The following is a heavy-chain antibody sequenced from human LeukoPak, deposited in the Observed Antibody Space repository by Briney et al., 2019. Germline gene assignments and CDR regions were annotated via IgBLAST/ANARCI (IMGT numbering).Heavy chain of an antibody. V-gene: IGHV1-8*03. Sequence: ASVKVSCKASGYTFTSYDINWVRQATGQGLEWMGWMNPNSGNTGYAQKFQGRVTITRNTSISTAYMELRSLRSDDTAVYYCARDRETAFDYWGQGTLVTVSS. CDR1: GYTFTSYD. CDR3: ARDRETAFDY. CDR2: MNPNSGNT. J-gene: IGHJ4*02. D-gene: IGHD2-21*02.